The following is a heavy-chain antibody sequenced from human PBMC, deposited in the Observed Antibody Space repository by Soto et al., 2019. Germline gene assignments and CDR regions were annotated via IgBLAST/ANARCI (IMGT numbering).Heavy chain of an antibody. CDR3: ARELVRGVSFLGGMDV. J-gene: IGHJ6*02. V-gene: IGHV3-21*01. CDR1: GFTFSSYS. Sequence: EVQLVESGGGLVKPGGSLRLSCAASGFTFSSYSMNWVRQAPGKGLEWVSSISSSSSYIYYADSVKGRFTISRDNDKNSLYLKMNSLRGEDTAVYYCARELVRGVSFLGGMDVWGQGTTVTVS. CDR2: ISSSSSYI. D-gene: IGHD3-10*01.